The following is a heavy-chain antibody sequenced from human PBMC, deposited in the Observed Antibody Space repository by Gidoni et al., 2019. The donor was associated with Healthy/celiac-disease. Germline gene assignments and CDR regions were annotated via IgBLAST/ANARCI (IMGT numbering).Heavy chain of an antibody. CDR3: ARVTVLLWFGESRYGMDV. CDR1: GYTFTGYY. V-gene: IGHV1-2*02. CDR2: INPNSGGT. J-gene: IGHJ6*02. D-gene: IGHD3-10*01. Sequence: QVQLVQSGAEVKKPGVSVKVSCTASGYTFTGYYMHWVRQAPGQGLEWMGWINPNSGGTNYAQKFQGRVTMTRDTSISTAYMELSRLRSDDTAVYYCARVTVLLWFGESRYGMDVWGQGTTVTVSS.